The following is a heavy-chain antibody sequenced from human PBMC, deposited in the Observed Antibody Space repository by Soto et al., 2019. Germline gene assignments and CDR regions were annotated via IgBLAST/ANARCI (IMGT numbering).Heavy chain of an antibody. V-gene: IGHV1-69*02. CDR1: GGTFSSYT. D-gene: IGHD1-26*01. Sequence: QVQLVQSGAEVKKPGSSVKVSCKASGGTFSSYTISWVRQAPGQGLEWMGRIIPILGIANYAQKFQGRVTLTADKSTSTAYMQLSSLRSEDTAVYYCAWLYRVGATAGFDYWGQGTLVTVSS. CDR2: IIPILGIA. J-gene: IGHJ4*02. CDR3: AWLYRVGATAGFDY.